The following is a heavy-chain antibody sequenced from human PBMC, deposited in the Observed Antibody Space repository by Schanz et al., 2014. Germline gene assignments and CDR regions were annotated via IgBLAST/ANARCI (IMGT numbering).Heavy chain of an antibody. CDR1: GFSLNTYG. J-gene: IGHJ4*02. V-gene: IGHV3-NL1*01. CDR3: ARANYRRKINFDY. Sequence: QAQLMESGGGVVQPGTSLILSCSVSGFSLNTYGIHWFRQPAGKGLEWVSALSGSGGSTYYADSVKGRFTISRDNAKNTLYLQMNSLRAEDTAVYYCARANYRRKINFDYWGRGTLVTVSS. D-gene: IGHD3-10*01. CDR2: LSGSGGST.